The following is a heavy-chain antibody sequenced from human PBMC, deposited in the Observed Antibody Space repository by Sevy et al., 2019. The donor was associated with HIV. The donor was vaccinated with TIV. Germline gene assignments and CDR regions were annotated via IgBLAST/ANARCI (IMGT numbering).Heavy chain of an antibody. V-gene: IGHV3-30-3*01. CDR1: GFTFSSFF. Sequence: GGSLRLSCAASGFTFSSFFMHGVRRAPGRALEGVATISYDGSNEHYADSVKGRFTISRDNSKNALYLQMNSLRAEDTAVYYCALERLSSNVAEYFQNWGQGTLVTVSS. J-gene: IGHJ1*01. CDR2: ISYDGSNE. CDR3: ALERLSSNVAEYFQN. D-gene: IGHD1-1*01.